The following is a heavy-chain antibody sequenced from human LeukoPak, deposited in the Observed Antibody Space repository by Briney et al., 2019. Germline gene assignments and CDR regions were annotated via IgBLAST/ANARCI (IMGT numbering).Heavy chain of an antibody. D-gene: IGHD2-15*01. CDR2: ISYDGSNK. Sequence: GGSLRLSCAGTGFTFSSYGMHWVRQAPGKGLERVAVISYDGSNKYYADSVKGRFTISRDNSKNTLYLQMNSLRAEDTAVYYCARGYCSGVICNPDYWGQGTLVTVSS. CDR3: ARGYCSGVICNPDY. CDR1: GFTFSSYG. V-gene: IGHV3-30*03. J-gene: IGHJ4*02.